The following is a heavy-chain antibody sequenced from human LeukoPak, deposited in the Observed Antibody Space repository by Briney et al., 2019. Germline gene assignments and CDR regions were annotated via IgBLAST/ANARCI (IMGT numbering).Heavy chain of an antibody. CDR1: GYSFASYW. CDR2: IYPGDSDT. CDR3: ARTGGYYSDRSAYYY. J-gene: IGHJ4*02. D-gene: IGHD3-22*01. Sequence: GESLKISCKGSGYSFASYWIGWVRQMPGKGLEWMGIIYPGDSDTRYSPSFQGQVTISADKSLSTAYLQWSSLEASDTAMYYCARTGGYYSDRSAYYYWGQGTLVTASS. V-gene: IGHV5-51*01.